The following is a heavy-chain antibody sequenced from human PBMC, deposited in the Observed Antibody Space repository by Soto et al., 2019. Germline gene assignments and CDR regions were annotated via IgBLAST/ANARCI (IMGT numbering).Heavy chain of an antibody. V-gene: IGHV5-51*01. CDR3: AAGYSTGLDAFDI. Sequence: FWIGCVRQMPGKGLEWMGMIFPGDSDTKNSPSLEGQITMSVDKSDSSAYLQWRSLKASDTAIYYCAAGYSTGLDAFDIWGQGTMVTVSS. CDR2: IFPGDSDT. J-gene: IGHJ3*02. D-gene: IGHD2-8*02. CDR1: FW.